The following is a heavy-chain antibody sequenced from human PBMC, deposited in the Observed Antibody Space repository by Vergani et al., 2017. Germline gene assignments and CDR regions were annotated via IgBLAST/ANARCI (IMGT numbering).Heavy chain of an antibody. Sequence: QVQLEESGGGVVQPGRSLRLSCAGSGFTLSSHAMHWVRQAPGKGLEWVAFIWYDGSKEYYADSVKGRFTISRDNSKNTLYLQMNNLRAADTAVYYCARGNYYGSGTYVDPWGQGTLVTVSS. V-gene: IGHV3-33*01. D-gene: IGHD3-10*01. J-gene: IGHJ5*02. CDR2: IWYDGSKE. CDR1: GFTLSSHA. CDR3: ARGNYYGSGTYVDP.